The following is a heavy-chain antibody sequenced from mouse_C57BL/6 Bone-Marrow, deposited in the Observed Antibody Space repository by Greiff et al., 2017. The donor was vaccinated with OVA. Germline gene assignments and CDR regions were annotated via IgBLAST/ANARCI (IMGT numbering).Heavy chain of an antibody. J-gene: IGHJ2*01. CDR3: ARGTTVVGGDY. D-gene: IGHD1-1*01. Sequence: VQLQQSGAELARPGASVKLSCKASGYTFTSYWMDWVKQRPGQGLEWIGNIYPSDSETHYNQKFKDKATLTVDKSSSTAYMQLSSLTSEDSAVYYCARGTTVVGGDYWGQGTTLTVSS. CDR2: IYPSDSET. V-gene: IGHV1-61*01. CDR1: GYTFTSYW.